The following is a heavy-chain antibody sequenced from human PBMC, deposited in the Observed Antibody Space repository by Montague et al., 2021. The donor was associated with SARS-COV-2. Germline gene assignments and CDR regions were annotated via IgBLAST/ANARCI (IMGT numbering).Heavy chain of an antibody. D-gene: IGHD2-8*02. CDR1: GFSFGNYV. CDR2: ISSSGDT. Sequence: SLRLSCAASGFSFGNYVMTWVRQAPGKGLEWVSAISSSGDTYYADSLRGRFTISRDNSKNMLYLQVNSLRAEDTAVYFCAKDRTLGGVGMTIDYWGQGTLVAVPS. V-gene: IGHV3-23*01. J-gene: IGHJ4*02. CDR3: AKDRTLGGVGMTIDY.